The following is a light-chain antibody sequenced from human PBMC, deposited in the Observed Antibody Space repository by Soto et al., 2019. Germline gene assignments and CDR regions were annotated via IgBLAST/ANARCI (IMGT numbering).Light chain of an antibody. CDR3: QQYGSSGT. CDR2: GAS. Sequence: EIGLTQSPGTLSMSPGERDTLSCRASQSVSNNYLAWYQQKPGQAPRLLIYGASNRATGIPDRFSGSGSGTDFTLTSSRLEPEDIAVYYSQQYGSSGTFGQGTKVDIK. V-gene: IGKV3-20*01. CDR1: QSVSNNY. J-gene: IGKJ1*01.